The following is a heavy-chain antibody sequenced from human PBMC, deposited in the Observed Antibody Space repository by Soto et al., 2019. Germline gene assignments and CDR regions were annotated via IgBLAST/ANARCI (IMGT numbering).Heavy chain of an antibody. CDR1: GFTFSSYA. V-gene: IGHV3-23*01. J-gene: IGHJ6*02. Sequence: GGSLRLSCAASGFTFSSYAMSWVRQAPGKGLEWVSAISGSGGSTYYADSVKGRFTISRDNSKNTLYLQMNSLRAEDTAVYYCANHQLAINYYYYYGMDVWGQGTTVTVSS. D-gene: IGHD6-6*01. CDR2: ISGSGGST. CDR3: ANHQLAINYYYYYGMDV.